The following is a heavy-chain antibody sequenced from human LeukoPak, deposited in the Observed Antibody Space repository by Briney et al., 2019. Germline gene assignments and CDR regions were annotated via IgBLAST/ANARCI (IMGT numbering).Heavy chain of an antibody. D-gene: IGHD3-3*01. CDR1: GGTFSSYA. J-gene: IGHJ4*02. V-gene: IGHV1-69*05. Sequence: SVKVSCKASGGTFSSYAISWVRQAPGQGLEWMGGIIPIFGTANYAQKFQGRVTITTDESTSTAYMELSSLRSEDTAVYYCARGCSSIYDFWSGYNDYWGQGTLVTVSS. CDR2: IIPIFGTA. CDR3: ARGCSSIYDFWSGYNDY.